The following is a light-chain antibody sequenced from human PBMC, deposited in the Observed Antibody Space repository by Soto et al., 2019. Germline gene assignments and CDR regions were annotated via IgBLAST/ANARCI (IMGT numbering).Light chain of an antibody. Sequence: DLHMTQSPSTLSASVGDRVTITCRASQSISSWLAWYQQKPGKAPKLLIYKASTLQSGVPSRFSGSGSGTEFTLAISSLQPDDSATYYCQQYNDNWTFGQGTKV. CDR1: QSISSW. CDR2: KAS. J-gene: IGKJ1*01. V-gene: IGKV1-5*03. CDR3: QQYNDNWT.